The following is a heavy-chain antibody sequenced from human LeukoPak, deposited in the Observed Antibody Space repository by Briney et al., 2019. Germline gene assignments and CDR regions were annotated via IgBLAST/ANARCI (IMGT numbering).Heavy chain of an antibody. CDR2: IYYSGYT. CDR1: AGSISSFY. J-gene: IGHJ4*02. D-gene: IGHD3-22*01. V-gene: IGHV4-59*08. CDR3: ARQYTSGYYYFDY. Sequence: SETLSLTCTVSAGSISSFYWSWVRQPPGKGLEWIGYIYYSGYTNYNPSLKSRVTISVDTSKNQFSLKRSSGTAADTAVYYCARQYTSGYYYFDYWGQGTLVTVSS.